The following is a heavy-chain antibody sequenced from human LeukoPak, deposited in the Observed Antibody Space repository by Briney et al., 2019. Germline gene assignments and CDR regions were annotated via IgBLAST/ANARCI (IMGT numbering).Heavy chain of an antibody. J-gene: IGHJ4*02. CDR3: AKELYYYDSSGSFDY. Sequence: GGSLRLSCAASGFAFSSHAMSWVRQAPGKGLEWVSGIGVGGGDTYYADSVRGRFTISRDNSKNTPYLQMNSLRAEDTAVYYCAKELYYYDSSGSFDYWGQGTLVAVSS. CDR1: GFAFSSHA. D-gene: IGHD3-22*01. CDR2: IGVGGGDT. V-gene: IGHV3-23*01.